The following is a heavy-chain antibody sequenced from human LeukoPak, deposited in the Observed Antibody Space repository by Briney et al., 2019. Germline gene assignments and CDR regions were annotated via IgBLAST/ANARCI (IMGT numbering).Heavy chain of an antibody. V-gene: IGHV4-59*01. Sequence: PSETLSLTCTVSGGSLSSFYWGWIRQPPGKGLEWIGYMYNRGNTNYNPSLKSRVTISEDTSQNQLSLQLRSVTAADIAVYCCAATIKRDYGDTNLDYWGQGTLVTVPS. CDR2: MYNRGNT. J-gene: IGHJ4*02. CDR3: AATIKRDYGDTNLDY. CDR1: GGSLSSFY. D-gene: IGHD4-17*01.